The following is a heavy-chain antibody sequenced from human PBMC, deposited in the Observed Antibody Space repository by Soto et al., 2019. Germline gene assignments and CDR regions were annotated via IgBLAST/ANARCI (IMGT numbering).Heavy chain of an antibody. CDR1: GGSLTGYY. V-gene: IGHV4-34*01. J-gene: IGHJ3*02. Sequence: SETLSLTCVVYGGSLTGYYWSWIRQPPGRGLEWIGEINPTGSPKYNPSLMSRVTISVDTSKNQFSMKLSSVTAADTAVFYCARSREQWLVDAFDIWGQGTMVNVSS. CDR2: INPTGSP. CDR3: ARSREQWLVDAFDI. D-gene: IGHD6-19*01.